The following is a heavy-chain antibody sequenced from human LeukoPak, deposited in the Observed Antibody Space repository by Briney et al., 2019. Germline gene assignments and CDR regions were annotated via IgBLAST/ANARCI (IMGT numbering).Heavy chain of an antibody. J-gene: IGHJ4*02. D-gene: IGHD2-8*01. Sequence: SETLSLTCTVSGGSISTYYWSWIRQPPGKGLGCIGYIYYRGSPNYNPSIKSRVTISVATSKNQFSLNLSSVTAEDTAVYYCVRGGRDVVLYWGQGTLVTVSS. CDR3: VRGGRDVVLY. CDR1: GGSISTYY. V-gene: IGHV4-59*12. CDR2: IYYRGSP.